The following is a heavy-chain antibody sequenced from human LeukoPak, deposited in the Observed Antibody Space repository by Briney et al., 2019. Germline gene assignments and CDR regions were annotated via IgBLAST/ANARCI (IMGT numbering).Heavy chain of an antibody. D-gene: IGHD6-19*01. J-gene: IGHJ4*02. CDR1: GYTFTGYY. CDR2: INAGNGNR. CDR3: ARVLDDSGWNFDY. Sequence: ASVKVSCKASGYTFTGYYMHWVRQAPGQRLEWMGWINAGNGNRKYSQKFQDRVTITRETSATTAYMELNSLTSEDTAVYYCARVLDDSGWNFDYWGQGTLVTVSS. V-gene: IGHV1-3*01.